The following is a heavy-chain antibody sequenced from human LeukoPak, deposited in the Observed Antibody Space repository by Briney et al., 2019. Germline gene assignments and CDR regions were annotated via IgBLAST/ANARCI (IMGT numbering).Heavy chain of an antibody. J-gene: IGHJ6*03. CDR2: IYYSGST. CDR3: ARVPTNQLPHTYYYYYYMDV. CDR1: GGSISSSSYY. Sequence: PSETLSLTCTVSGGSISSSSYYWGWIRQPPGKGLEWIGSIYYSGSTYYNPSLKSRVTISVDTSKNQFSLKLSSVTAADTAVYYCARVPTNQLPHTYYYYYYMDVWGKGTTVTVSS. D-gene: IGHD2-2*01. V-gene: IGHV4-39*07.